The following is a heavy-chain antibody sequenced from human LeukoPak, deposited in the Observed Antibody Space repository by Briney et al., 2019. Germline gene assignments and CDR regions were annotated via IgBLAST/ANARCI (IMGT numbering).Heavy chain of an antibody. Sequence: GGSLRLSCAASGFTFSSYSMNWVRQAPGKGLEWVSSITRSNYIYYADSVKGRFTISRDYAKNSLYLQMNSLRAEDTAVYYCASSGYNGYEGHMDVWGKGTTVTISS. CDR1: GFTFSSYS. CDR3: ASSGYNGYEGHMDV. D-gene: IGHD5-12*01. V-gene: IGHV3-21*01. J-gene: IGHJ6*03. CDR2: ITRSNYI.